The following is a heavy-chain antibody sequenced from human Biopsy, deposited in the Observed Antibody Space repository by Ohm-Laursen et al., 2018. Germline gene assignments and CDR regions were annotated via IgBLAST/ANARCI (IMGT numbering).Heavy chain of an antibody. D-gene: IGHD3-16*01. Sequence: SVKVSCKASGYTFTGYYLHWVRQAPGQGLEWMGWVNPDNGGTIHAQKFQGRVTVTRDTSISTAYVEVTSLRSDDTAVYYCVRSRAGGATWGMDVWGQGTTVTVSS. V-gene: IGHV1-2*02. CDR2: VNPDNGGT. J-gene: IGHJ6*02. CDR3: VRSRAGGATWGMDV. CDR1: GYTFTGYY.